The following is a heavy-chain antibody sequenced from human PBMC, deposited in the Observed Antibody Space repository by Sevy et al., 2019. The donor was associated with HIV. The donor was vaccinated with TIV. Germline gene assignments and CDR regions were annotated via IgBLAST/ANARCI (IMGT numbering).Heavy chain of an antibody. CDR3: TAGYSNYAGVWFDY. CDR1: GFTFSGSP. CDR2: IKRKTNNYAT. J-gene: IGHJ4*02. V-gene: IGHV3-73*01. D-gene: IGHD4-4*01. Sequence: GESLKISCVVSGFTFSGSPVHWVRQASGKGLEWVGRIKRKTNNYATECSASLKGRFTISRDDSKNTAYLQMDSLKTEDTAVYYCTAGYSNYAGVWFDYWGPGTLVTVSS.